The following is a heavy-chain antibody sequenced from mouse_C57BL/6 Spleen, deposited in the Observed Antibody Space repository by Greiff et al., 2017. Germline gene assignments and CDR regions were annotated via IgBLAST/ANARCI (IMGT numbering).Heavy chain of an antibody. V-gene: IGHV1-15*01. CDR2: IDPETGGT. D-gene: IGHD4-1*01. CDR1: GYTFTDYE. Sequence: QVQLQQPGAELVRPGASVTLSCKASGYTFTDYEMHWVKQTPVHGLEWIGAIDPETGGTAYNQKFKGKAILTADKSSSTAYMELRSLTSEDSAVYYCTRMGLGDYFDYWGQGTTLTVSS. CDR3: TRMGLGDYFDY. J-gene: IGHJ2*01.